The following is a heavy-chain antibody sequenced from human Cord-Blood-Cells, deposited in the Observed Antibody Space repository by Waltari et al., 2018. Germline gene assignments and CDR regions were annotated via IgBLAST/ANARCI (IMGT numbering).Heavy chain of an antibody. CDR1: GYTFTGYY. Sequence: QVQLVQSGAEVKKPGASVKVSCKASGYTFTGYYMHWVRQAPGQGLEWMGGIKPNSGGNNYGRKFPGRVTMTRETSISTAYMELSRLRSDDTAVYYCARVSSGYCSSTSCYAIDYWGQGTLVTVSS. V-gene: IGHV1-2*02. D-gene: IGHD2-2*03. CDR3: ARVSSGYCSSTSCYAIDY. CDR2: IKPNSGGN. J-gene: IGHJ4*02.